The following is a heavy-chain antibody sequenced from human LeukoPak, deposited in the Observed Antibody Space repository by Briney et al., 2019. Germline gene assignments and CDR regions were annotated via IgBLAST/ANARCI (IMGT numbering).Heavy chain of an antibody. CDR3: ARGYSSSWYGEDNWFDP. J-gene: IGHJ5*02. CDR2: FDPEDGET. CDR1: GYTLTELS. V-gene: IGHV1-24*01. D-gene: IGHD6-13*01. Sequence: ASVKVSCKVSGYTLTELSMFWVRQAPGKGLEWMGGFDPEDGETIYAQKFQGRVTMTEDTSTDTAYMELSSLRSDDTAVYYCARGYSSSWYGEDNWFDPWGQGTLVTVSS.